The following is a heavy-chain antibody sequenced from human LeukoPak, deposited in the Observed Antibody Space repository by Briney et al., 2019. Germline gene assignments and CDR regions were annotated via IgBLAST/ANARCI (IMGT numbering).Heavy chain of an antibody. V-gene: IGHV4-30-4*01. CDR3: ARDGGYHGSGKHYYGMDV. J-gene: IGHJ6*02. CDR1: GGSISSGDYY. D-gene: IGHD3-10*01. CDR2: IYYSGST. Sequence: SETLSLTCTVSGGSISSGDYYWSWIRQPPGKGLEWIGYIYYSGSTYYNPSLKGRVTISVDTSKNQFSLKLSSVTAADTAVYYYARDGGYHGSGKHYYGMDVWGQGTTVTVSS.